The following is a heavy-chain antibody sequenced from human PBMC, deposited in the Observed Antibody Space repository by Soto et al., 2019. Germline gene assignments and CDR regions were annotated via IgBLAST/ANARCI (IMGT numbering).Heavy chain of an antibody. CDR2: ISAYNGNT. CDR1: GYTFTNFG. CDR3: ARGGYYDSSGSRNYHYYGMDV. V-gene: IGHV1-18*01. J-gene: IGHJ6*02. D-gene: IGHD3-22*01. Sequence: GASVKVSCKASGYTFTNFGISWVRQAPGQGLEWMGWISAYNGNTKYAQRLQGRVTMSTDTSSRTAYMHLRSLRSDDTAVYFCARGGYYDSSGSRNYHYYGMDVWGQGTTVTVSS.